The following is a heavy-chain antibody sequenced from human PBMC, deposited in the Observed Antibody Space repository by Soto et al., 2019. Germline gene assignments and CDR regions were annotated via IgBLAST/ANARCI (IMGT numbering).Heavy chain of an antibody. CDR2: MSYDGRNK. J-gene: IGHJ4*02. CDR3: AKDMLVGFGSGSYYPPLDY. CDR1: GFTFSSYG. Sequence: QVQLVESGGGVVQPGRSLRLSCAASGFTFSSYGMNWVRQAPGKGLEWVAVMSYDGRNKYHAESVKDRFTISRDNSKNTLHLQMNSLRAEDTAVYYCAKDMLVGFGSGSYYPPLDYWGQGTLVTVSS. D-gene: IGHD3-10*01. V-gene: IGHV3-30*18.